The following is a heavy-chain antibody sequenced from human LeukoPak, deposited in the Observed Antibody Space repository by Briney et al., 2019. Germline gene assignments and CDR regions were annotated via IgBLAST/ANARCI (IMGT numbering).Heavy chain of an antibody. CDR1: GFTFSRYA. CDR3: ARDGHDYVDYFFDY. CDR2: ISSSGYTI. D-gene: IGHD4-17*01. J-gene: IGHJ4*02. V-gene: IGHV3-48*03. Sequence: PGGSLRLSCAASGFTFSRYAMNWVRQAPGKGLEWVSYISSSGYTIYYADSVKGRFTISRDNTKNSLYLQMNSLRAEDTAVYYCARDGHDYVDYFFDYWGQGTLVTVSS.